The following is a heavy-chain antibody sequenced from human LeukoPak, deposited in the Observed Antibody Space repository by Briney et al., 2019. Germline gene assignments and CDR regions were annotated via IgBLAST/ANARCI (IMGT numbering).Heavy chain of an antibody. D-gene: IGHD6-19*01. V-gene: IGHV4-59*01. CDR2: IYYSGST. CDR3: ARAASSGEVNY. Sequence: KPSETLSLTCTVSGGSISSYYWSWIRQPPGKGLEWIGYIYYSGSTNYNPSLKSRVTISVDTSKNQFSLKLSSVTAADTAVYYCARAASSGEVNYWGQGTLVTVSS. J-gene: IGHJ4*02. CDR1: GGSISSYY.